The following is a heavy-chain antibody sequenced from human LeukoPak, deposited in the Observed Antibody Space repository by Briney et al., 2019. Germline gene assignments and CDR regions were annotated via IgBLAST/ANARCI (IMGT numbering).Heavy chain of an antibody. D-gene: IGHD6-13*01. Sequence: ASVKVSCKASGYTFTSYGISWVRQAPGQGLEWMGWISAYNGNTNYAQKLQGRVTMTTDTSTSTAYMELRSLRSDDTAVYYCARDRQIAAAGTGWFDPWGQGTLVTVSS. CDR3: ARDRQIAAAGTGWFDP. CDR2: ISAYNGNT. J-gene: IGHJ5*02. CDR1: GYTFTSYG. V-gene: IGHV1-18*01.